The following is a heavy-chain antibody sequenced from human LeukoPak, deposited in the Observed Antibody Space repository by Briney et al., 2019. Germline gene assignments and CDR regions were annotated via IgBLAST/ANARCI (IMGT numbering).Heavy chain of an antibody. Sequence: GGSLRLSCAASGLTVNSDYMIWVRQAPGKGLEWVSVIYSGGSTYYADSVKGRFTISRDNSKNTLYLQMNSLRAEDTAVYYCAKAHSGYSSRWYHYYGMDVGGQGTTVTVSS. J-gene: IGHJ6*02. CDR3: AKAHSGYSSRWYHYYGMDV. V-gene: IGHV3-53*01. D-gene: IGHD6-13*01. CDR1: GLTVNSDY. CDR2: IYSGGST.